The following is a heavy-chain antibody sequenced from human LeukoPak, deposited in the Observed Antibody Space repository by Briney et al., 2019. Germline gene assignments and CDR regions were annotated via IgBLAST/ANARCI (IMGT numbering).Heavy chain of an antibody. CDR3: ATGRAAAGSLGY. CDR1: GGSISSYY. Sequence: SETLSLTCTVSGGSISSYYWSWIRQPPGKGLEWIGYIYYTGSTNFNPSPKSRVTMSLDTSKNQFSLKLNSVTAADTAVYYCATGRAAAGSLGYWGQGILVTVSS. V-gene: IGHV4-59*01. D-gene: IGHD6-25*01. J-gene: IGHJ4*02. CDR2: IYYTGST.